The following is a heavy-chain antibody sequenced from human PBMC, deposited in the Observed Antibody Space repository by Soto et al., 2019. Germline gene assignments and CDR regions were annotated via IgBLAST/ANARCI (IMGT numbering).Heavy chain of an antibody. V-gene: IGHV1-2*04. D-gene: IGHD2-15*01. J-gene: IGHJ3*02. CDR3: ARGAYCSGGSCYLDDAFDI. Sequence: QVQLVQSGAEVKKPGASVKVSCKASGYTFTGYYMHWVRQAPGQGLEWMGWINPNSGGTNYAQKFQGWVTMTRDTSISTAYMELSRLRSDDTAVYYCARGAYCSGGSCYLDDAFDIWGQGTMVTVSS. CDR2: INPNSGGT. CDR1: GYTFTGYY.